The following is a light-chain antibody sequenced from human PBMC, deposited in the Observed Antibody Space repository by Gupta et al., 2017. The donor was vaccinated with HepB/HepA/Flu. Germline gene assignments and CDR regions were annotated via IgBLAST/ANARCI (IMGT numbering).Light chain of an antibody. CDR2: AAS. J-gene: IGKJ4*01. Sequence: DIQMTQSPSSLSASVGDSVTITCRASTGIANYLAWYQQKPGQVPKRLIYAASTLQSGVPSRFSGSGSGTDFTLTITSLQPEDVATYYCQKYNSVPLTFGGGTKVEIK. CDR3: QKYNSVPLT. CDR1: TGIANY. V-gene: IGKV1-27*01.